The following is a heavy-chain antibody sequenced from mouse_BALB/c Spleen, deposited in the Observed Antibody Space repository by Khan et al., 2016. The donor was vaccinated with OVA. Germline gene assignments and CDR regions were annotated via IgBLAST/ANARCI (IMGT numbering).Heavy chain of an antibody. D-gene: IGHD1-1*01. CDR2: IDPSKSET. CDR3: AKGGYGSPFAY. Sequence: QVQLQQSGPELVRPGASVKMSCKASGYTFTSFWIHWVKQRPGQGLEWIGMIDPSKSETWLNQNVKDQVTLNVDKSSNTAYLRLSRLTSEDASVDYCAKGGYGSPFAYWGQGTLVTVSA. V-gene: IGHV1-74*01. J-gene: IGHJ3*01. CDR1: GYTFTSFW.